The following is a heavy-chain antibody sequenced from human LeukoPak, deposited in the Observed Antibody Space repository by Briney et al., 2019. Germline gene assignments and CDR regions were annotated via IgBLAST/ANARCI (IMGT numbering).Heavy chain of an antibody. V-gene: IGHV1-46*04. CDR2: NRPTGDTT. D-gene: IGHD2-15*01. CDR1: GYTFITDY. J-gene: IGHJ4*02. Sequence: ASVRVSCKASGYTFITDYIHWVRQPPGQGLEWMGVNRPTGDTTTYAQDLQGRVTMTRDTSTSTVYMELSSLTFEDTAMYYCARDNSRWSFDSWGQGTLVTVSS. CDR3: ARDNSRWSFDS.